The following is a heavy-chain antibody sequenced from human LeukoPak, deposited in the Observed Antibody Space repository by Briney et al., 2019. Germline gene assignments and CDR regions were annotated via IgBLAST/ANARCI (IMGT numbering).Heavy chain of an antibody. Sequence: PGGSLRLSCAASGFSFNSYPMHWVRQAPGKGLEWVAVISNDGNNKYYADSVKGRFTISRDNSNNTLSLQMNGLTVEDTAVYYCARPEDSESYRSNHYWGRGTLVTVS. V-gene: IGHV3-30*04. CDR3: ARPEDSESYRSNHY. CDR2: ISNDGNNK. J-gene: IGHJ4*02. CDR1: GFSFNSYP. D-gene: IGHD3-10*01.